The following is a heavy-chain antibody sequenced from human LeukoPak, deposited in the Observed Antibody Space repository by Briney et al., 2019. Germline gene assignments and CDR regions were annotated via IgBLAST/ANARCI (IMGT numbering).Heavy chain of an antibody. Sequence: ASVKVSCKASGYTFTSYGISWVRQAPGQGLEWMGWISAYNGNTNYAQKLQGRVNMTTDTSTSTAYMELRSLRSDDTAVYYCARSASRKNATPPVYWGQGTLVTVSS. CDR2: ISAYNGNT. CDR3: ARSASRKNATPPVY. J-gene: IGHJ4*02. CDR1: GYTFTSYG. V-gene: IGHV1-18*01.